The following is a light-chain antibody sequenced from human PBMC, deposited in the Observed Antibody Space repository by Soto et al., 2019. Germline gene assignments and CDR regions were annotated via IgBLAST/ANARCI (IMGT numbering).Light chain of an antibody. V-gene: IGKV3-20*01. CDR1: QSVSSSN. J-gene: IGKJ1*01. Sequence: EIVLTQSPGTLSLSPGERATLSCRASQSVSSSNLAWYQQKPGQAPRLLIYGASSRATGIPDRFSGSGSGTDFTLIISRLEPEDFAVYYCQQYGSSRWTFGQGTEVEIK. CDR2: GAS. CDR3: QQYGSSRWT.